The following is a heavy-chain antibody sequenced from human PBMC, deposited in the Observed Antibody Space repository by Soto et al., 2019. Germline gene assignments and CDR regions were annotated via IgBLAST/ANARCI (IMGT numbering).Heavy chain of an antibody. CDR1: GFTFSSYA. CDR3: AKDGLVRAVASYYYGMDV. Sequence: EVQLLESGGGLVQPGGSLRLSCAASGFTFSSYAMSWVRQAPGKGLEWVSAISGSGGSTYYADSVKGRFTISRDNSKNTLYLQMNSLRAEDTAVYYCAKDGLVRAVASYYYGMDVWGQGTTVTVSS. CDR2: ISGSGGST. J-gene: IGHJ6*02. V-gene: IGHV3-23*01. D-gene: IGHD6-19*01.